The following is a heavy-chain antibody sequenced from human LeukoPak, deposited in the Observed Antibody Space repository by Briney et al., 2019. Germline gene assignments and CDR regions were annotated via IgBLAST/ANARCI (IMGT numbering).Heavy chain of an antibody. V-gene: IGHV1-24*01. D-gene: IGHD6-19*01. CDR3: ATAPYSSGWYDY. Sequence: ASVKVSCKVSGYTLTELSMHWVRQAPGKGLEWMGGFDPEDGETIYAQKFQGRVTMTEDTSTDTAYMELSSLRSEDTAVYYCATAPYSSGWYDYWGQGTQVTVSS. CDR1: GYTLTELS. J-gene: IGHJ4*02. CDR2: FDPEDGET.